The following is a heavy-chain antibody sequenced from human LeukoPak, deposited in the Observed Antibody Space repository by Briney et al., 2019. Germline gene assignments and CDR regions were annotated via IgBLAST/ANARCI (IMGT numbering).Heavy chain of an antibody. D-gene: IGHD6-19*01. CDR1: GFTVSSNY. Sequence: GGSLRLSCAASGFTVSSNYMSWVRQAPGKGLEWVSVIYSGGSTYYADSVKGRFTISRDDAKNSLYLQMNSLRAEDTAVYYCATSLSSGWGPVDDYWGQGTLVTVSS. V-gene: IGHV3-66*01. CDR3: ATSLSSGWGPVDDY. CDR2: IYSGGST. J-gene: IGHJ4*02.